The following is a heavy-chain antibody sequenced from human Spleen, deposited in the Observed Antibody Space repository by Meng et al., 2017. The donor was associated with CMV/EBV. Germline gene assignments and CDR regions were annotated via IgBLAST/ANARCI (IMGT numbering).Heavy chain of an antibody. Sequence: SGSTFPGYYIHWVRQAPDRGLEWMGWINPYSGGTNYARNFEARVTMTRDTSITTVYMELTSLTSDDSAVYYCARASDILPPPNWFDPWGQGTLVTVSS. D-gene: IGHD1-26*01. J-gene: IGHJ5*02. V-gene: IGHV1-2*02. CDR1: GSTFPGYY. CDR3: ARASDILPPPNWFDP. CDR2: INPYSGGT.